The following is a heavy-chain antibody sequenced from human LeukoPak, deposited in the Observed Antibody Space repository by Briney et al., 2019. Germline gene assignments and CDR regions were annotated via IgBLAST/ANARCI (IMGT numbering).Heavy chain of an antibody. J-gene: IGHJ4*02. Sequence: PGGSLRLSCAASGFTFSSYAISWVRQAPGQGLEWMGGIIPIFGTANYAQKFQGRVTITADKSTSTAYMELSSLRSEDTAVYYCARGRDYGDYKPFDYWGQGTLVTVSS. CDR3: ARGRDYGDYKPFDY. CDR1: GFTFSSYA. V-gene: IGHV1-69*06. CDR2: IIPIFGTA. D-gene: IGHD4-17*01.